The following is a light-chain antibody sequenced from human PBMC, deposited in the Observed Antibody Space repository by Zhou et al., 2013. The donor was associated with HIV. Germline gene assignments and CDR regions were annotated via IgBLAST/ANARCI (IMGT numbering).Light chain of an antibody. V-gene: IGKV3-15*01. J-gene: IGKJ5*01. Sequence: EIVLTQSPGTLSLSPGERATLSCTASQSVSTRLAWYQHRPGQPPRLLIYGASTRATGAPGRFSGSGSGTEFTLTINNLQPDDSATYYCQQYNTYPITFGHGTRLEI. CDR3: QQYNTYPIT. CDR1: QSVSTR. CDR2: GAS.